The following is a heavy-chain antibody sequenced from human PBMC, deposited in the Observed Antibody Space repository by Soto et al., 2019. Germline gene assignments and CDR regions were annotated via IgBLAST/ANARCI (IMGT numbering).Heavy chain of an antibody. J-gene: IGHJ6*02. CDR1: GFTLRSYS. CDR3: ARDSGSKGPRVLYGMDV. CDR2: ISSSSSYI. Sequence: GGGPRLSRSAPGFTLRSYSMEWGRPGPGEGLEWVSSISSSSSYIYYADSVKGRFTISRDNAKNSLYLQMNSLRAEDTAVYYCARDSGSKGPRVLYGMDVWGQGTTVTVSS. D-gene: IGHD2-15*01. V-gene: IGHV3-21*01.